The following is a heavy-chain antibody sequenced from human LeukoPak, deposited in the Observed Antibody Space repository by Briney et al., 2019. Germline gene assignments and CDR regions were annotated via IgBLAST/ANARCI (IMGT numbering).Heavy chain of an antibody. CDR1: GFTFSSYA. D-gene: IGHD5-24*01. J-gene: IGHJ4*02. Sequence: PGGSLRLSCAASGFTFSSYAMHWVRQAPGKGLQWVAVISYDGSNKYYADSVKGRFTISRDNPKNTLYLQMNSLRAEDTAVYYCAREMATGAWDYWGQGTLVTVSS. V-gene: IGHV3-30*01. CDR2: ISYDGSNK. CDR3: AREMATGAWDY.